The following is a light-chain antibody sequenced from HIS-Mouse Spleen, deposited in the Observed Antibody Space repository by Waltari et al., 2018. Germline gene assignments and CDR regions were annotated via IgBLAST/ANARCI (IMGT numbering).Light chain of an antibody. CDR1: SRDVGSYNL. J-gene: IGLJ2*01. Sequence: QSALTQPASVSGSPGQSITISCTGTSRDVGSYNLVSWYQQHPGKAPKLMLYEGSKRPSGVSNRFSGSKSGNTASLTISGLQAEDEADYYCCSYAGRVFGGGTKLTVL. V-gene: IGLV2-23*01. CDR2: EGS. CDR3: CSYAGRV.